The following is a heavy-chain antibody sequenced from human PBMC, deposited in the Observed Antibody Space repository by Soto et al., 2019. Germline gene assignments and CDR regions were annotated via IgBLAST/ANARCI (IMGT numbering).Heavy chain of an antibody. Sequence: SETLSLTCTVSGGSISSYYWSWIRQPPGKGLEWIGYIYYSGSTNYNPSLKSRVTISVDTSKNQFSLKLSSVTAADTAVYYCARQHSSGWYFDYWGQGPLVTVSS. D-gene: IGHD6-19*01. V-gene: IGHV4-59*08. CDR3: ARQHSSGWYFDY. CDR1: GGSISSYY. CDR2: IYYSGST. J-gene: IGHJ4*02.